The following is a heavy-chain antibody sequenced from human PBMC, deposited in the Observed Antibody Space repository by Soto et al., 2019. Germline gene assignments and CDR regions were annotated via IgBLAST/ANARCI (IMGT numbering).Heavy chain of an antibody. D-gene: IGHD3-16*01. CDR3: ARRGDSYYYYGMDV. J-gene: IGHJ6*02. V-gene: IGHV3-21*01. CDR2: ISSSSSYI. Sequence: GGSLRLSCAASGFTFSSYSMNWVRHAPGKGLEWVSSISSSSSYIYYADSVKGRFTISRDNAKNSLYLQMNSLRAEDTAVYYCARRGDSYYYYGMDVWGQGTTVTVSS. CDR1: GFTFSSYS.